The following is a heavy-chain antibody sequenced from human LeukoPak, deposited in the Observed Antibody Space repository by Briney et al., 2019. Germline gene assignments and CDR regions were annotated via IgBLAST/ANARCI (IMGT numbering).Heavy chain of an antibody. CDR3: ARRRGSGSPIGGWFDP. CDR1: GYTFTSYG. Sequence: ASVKVSCKASGYTFTSYGISWVRQAPGQGLEWMGWISAYNGNTNYAQKFQGRVTMTTDTSTSTAYMELRSLRSDDTAVYYCARRRGSGSPIGGWFDPWGQGTLVTVSP. CDR2: ISAYNGNT. D-gene: IGHD1-26*01. J-gene: IGHJ5*02. V-gene: IGHV1-18*01.